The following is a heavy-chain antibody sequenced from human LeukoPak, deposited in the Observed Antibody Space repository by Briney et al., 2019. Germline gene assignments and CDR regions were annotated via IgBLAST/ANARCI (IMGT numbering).Heavy chain of an antibody. Sequence: PSETLSLTCAVYGGSFNTYYWNWIRQSPGKGLEWIGEINHTGTTNYNPSLKSRFTISVDTSKNQFSLKLTSVTAADTAVYYCARRIIRARGTRNWFDPWGQGTLVTVSS. V-gene: IGHV4-34*01. CDR1: GGSFNTYY. J-gene: IGHJ5*02. CDR3: ARRIIRARGTRNWFDP. CDR2: INHTGTT. D-gene: IGHD1-1*01.